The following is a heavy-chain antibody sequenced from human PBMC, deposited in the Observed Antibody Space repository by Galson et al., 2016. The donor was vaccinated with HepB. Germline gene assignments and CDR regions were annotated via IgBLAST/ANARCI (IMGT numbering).Heavy chain of an antibody. J-gene: IGHJ4*02. CDR2: DSMDGRRK. V-gene: IGHV3-30*03. D-gene: IGHD1-1*01. CDR1: GFLFRGYG. Sequence: SLRLSCAGSGFLFRGYGMHWVRQAPGKGLEWVAADSMDGRRKFYSDSVRGRFTISRDNSNNMLFLQMDSLRPDDTAVYYCATRKDKNWNAPLENWGQGTLVTVSS. CDR3: ATRKDKNWNAPLEN.